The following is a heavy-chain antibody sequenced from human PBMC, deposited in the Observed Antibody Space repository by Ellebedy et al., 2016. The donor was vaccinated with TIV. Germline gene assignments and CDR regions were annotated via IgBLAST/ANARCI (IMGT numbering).Heavy chain of an antibody. J-gene: IGHJ5*02. V-gene: IGHV3-23*01. CDR2: ISGSGGST. D-gene: IGHD2-2*03. CDR3: AKDLGYCSSTSCLTGWFDP. Sequence: GESLKISCAASGFTFSSYAMSWVRQAPGKGLEWVSAISGSGGSTYYADSVKGRFTISRDNSKNTLYLQMNSLRAEDTAVYYCAKDLGYCSSTSCLTGWFDPWGQGTLVTVSS. CDR1: GFTFSSYA.